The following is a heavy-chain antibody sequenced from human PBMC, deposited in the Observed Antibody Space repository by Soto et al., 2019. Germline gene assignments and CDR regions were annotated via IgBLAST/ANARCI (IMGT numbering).Heavy chain of an antibody. D-gene: IGHD1-1*01. Sequence: VQLVQSGAEMRKPGSSVKLSCKASGGNFNTYTVNWVRQAPGQGLEWMGGIIPIFGTTNYAQTLQGRVAIIADESTSAAYMELRSLRSEDPAVYYCALWGFRAVNNAKYNSSGRDVGGQGARVTFSS. J-gene: IGHJ6*02. CDR2: IIPIFGTT. V-gene: IGHV1-69*01. CDR1: GGNFNTYT. CDR3: ALWGFRAVNNAKYNSSGRDV.